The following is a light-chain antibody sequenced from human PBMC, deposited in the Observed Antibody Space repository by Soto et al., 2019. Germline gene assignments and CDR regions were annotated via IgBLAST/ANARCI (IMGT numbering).Light chain of an antibody. CDR1: SSDVGTYNY. CDR2: DVS. Sequence: QSVLTQARAVSGPPGQSVSISCSGTSSDVGTYNYVSWYQQHPGKAPKLMIYDVSKRPSGVPDRFSGSKSGNTASLTISGLQAEDEADYYCCSYAGGYTHAVFGGGTKVTVL. CDR3: CSYAGGYTHAV. V-gene: IGLV2-11*01. J-gene: IGLJ2*01.